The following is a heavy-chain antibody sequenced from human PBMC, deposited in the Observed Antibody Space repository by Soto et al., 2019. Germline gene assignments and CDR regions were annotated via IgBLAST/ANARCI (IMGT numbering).Heavy chain of an antibody. CDR1: GGSISSGGYY. CDR3: VCLYCSGGSCYSGDNAEYFQH. V-gene: IGHV4-31*03. CDR2: IYYSGST. D-gene: IGHD2-15*01. Sequence: SETLSLTCTVSGGSISSGGYYWSWIRQHPGKGLEWIGYIYYSGSTYYNPFLKSRVTISVDTSKNQFSLKLSSVTAADTAVYYCVCLYCSGGSCYSGDNAEYFQHWGQGTLVTVSS. J-gene: IGHJ1*01.